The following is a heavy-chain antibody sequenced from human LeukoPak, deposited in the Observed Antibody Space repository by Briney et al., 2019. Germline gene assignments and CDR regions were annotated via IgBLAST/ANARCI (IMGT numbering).Heavy chain of an antibody. Sequence: ASETLSPTCTVSGGSISSYYWSWIRQPPGKGLEWIGYIYYSGSTNYNPSLKSRVTISVDTSKNQFSLKLSSVTAADTAVYYCAGGSGYSSSWSLDYWGQGTLVTVSS. CDR1: GGSISSYY. CDR2: IYYSGST. J-gene: IGHJ4*02. CDR3: AGGSGYSSSWSLDY. V-gene: IGHV4-59*01. D-gene: IGHD6-13*01.